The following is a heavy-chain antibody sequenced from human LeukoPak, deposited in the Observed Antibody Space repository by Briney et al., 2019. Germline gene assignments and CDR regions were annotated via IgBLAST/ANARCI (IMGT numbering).Heavy chain of an antibody. D-gene: IGHD3-22*01. CDR3: AGDQRDSSGYYYYLD. Sequence: SETLSLTCTVSGGSISSYYWSWIRQPPGKGLEWIGYIYYSGSTNYNPSLKSRVTISVDTSKNQFSLKLSSVTAADTAVYYCAGDQRDSSGYYYYLDWGQGTLVTVSS. J-gene: IGHJ4*02. CDR2: IYYSGST. V-gene: IGHV4-59*01. CDR1: GGSISSYY.